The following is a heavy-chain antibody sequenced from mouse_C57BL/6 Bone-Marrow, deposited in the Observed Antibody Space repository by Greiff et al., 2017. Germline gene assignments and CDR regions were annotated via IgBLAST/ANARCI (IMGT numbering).Heavy chain of an antibody. J-gene: IGHJ1*03. Sequence: EVMLVESGGDLVKPGGSLKLSCAASGFTFSSYGMSWVRQTPDKRLEWVATISSGGSYTYYPDSVKGRFTISSDNAKNTLYLQMSSLKSEDTAMYYCASRTGTWYFDVWGTGTTVTVSS. CDR3: ASRTGTWYFDV. CDR1: GFTFSSYG. V-gene: IGHV5-6*02. CDR2: ISSGGSYT. D-gene: IGHD4-1*01.